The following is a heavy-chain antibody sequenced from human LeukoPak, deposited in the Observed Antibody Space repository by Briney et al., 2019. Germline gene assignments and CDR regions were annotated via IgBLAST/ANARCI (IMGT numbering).Heavy chain of an antibody. Sequence: PGGSLRLSCAASGFTFSRYAMSWVRQAPGKGLEWVSGISGSGSTTYYADSVKGRFTISRDNSKNTLYLQMHSLRAEDTAVYYCARGTTVTTLGFDYFDYWGQGTLVTVSS. CDR2: ISGSGSTT. CDR3: ARGTTVTTLGFDYFDY. D-gene: IGHD4-17*01. V-gene: IGHV3-23*01. J-gene: IGHJ4*02. CDR1: GFTFSRYA.